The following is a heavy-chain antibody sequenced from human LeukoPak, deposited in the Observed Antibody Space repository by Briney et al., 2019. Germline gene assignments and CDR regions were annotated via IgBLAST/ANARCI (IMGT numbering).Heavy chain of an antibody. Sequence: ASVKVSCKASGYTFTNYAIIWVRQAPRQGLEWMGWISAYNGNTNYAQKFQGRVTMTTDTSTTTAYMELRSLRSDDTAVYYCARDDLHGDLDFDYWGQGTLVTVSS. CDR2: ISAYNGNT. D-gene: IGHD4-17*01. CDR3: ARDDLHGDLDFDY. J-gene: IGHJ4*02. V-gene: IGHV1-18*04. CDR1: GYTFTNYA.